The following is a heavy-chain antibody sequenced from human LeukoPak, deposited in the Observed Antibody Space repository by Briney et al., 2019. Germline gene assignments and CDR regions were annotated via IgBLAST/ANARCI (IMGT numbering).Heavy chain of an antibody. Sequence: SETLSLTCTVSGGSISSYYWSWIRQPPGKGLEWIGYIYYSGSTNYNPSLKSRVTISVDTSKNQFSLKLSSVTAADTAVYYCARAVAGFYFDYWGQGTLVTVSS. CDR2: IYYSGST. CDR3: ARAVAGFYFDY. J-gene: IGHJ4*02. CDR1: GGSISSYY. D-gene: IGHD6-19*01. V-gene: IGHV4-59*12.